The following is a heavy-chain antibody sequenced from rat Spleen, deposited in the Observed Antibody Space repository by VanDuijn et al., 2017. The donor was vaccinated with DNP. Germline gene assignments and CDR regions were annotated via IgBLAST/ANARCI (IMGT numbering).Heavy chain of an antibody. CDR2: INNAGST. Sequence: EVQLQESGPGLVKPSQSLSLTCSVTGHSITSSYRWNWIRKFPGNKLEWLGYINNAGSTNYNPSLKSRISITRDTSKNQFFLQVNSVTTEDTATYYCARSHYSNYNYYVMDAWGQGASVTVSS. D-gene: IGHD1-2*01. CDR3: ARSHYSNYNYYVMDA. V-gene: IGHV3-3*01. J-gene: IGHJ4*01. CDR1: GHSITSSYR.